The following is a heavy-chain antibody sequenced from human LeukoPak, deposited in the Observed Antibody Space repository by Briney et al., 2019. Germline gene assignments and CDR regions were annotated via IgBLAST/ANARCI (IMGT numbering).Heavy chain of an antibody. CDR3: AKDRGTMIVVYYFDY. D-gene: IGHD3-22*01. J-gene: IGHJ4*02. V-gene: IGHV3-9*01. Sequence: GGSLRLSCAASEFTFDDYAMHWVRQAPGKGLEWVSGISWNSGSIGYADSVKGRFTISRDNAKNSLYLQMNSLRAEDTALYYCAKDRGTMIVVYYFDYWGQGTLVTVSS. CDR1: EFTFDDYA. CDR2: ISWNSGSI.